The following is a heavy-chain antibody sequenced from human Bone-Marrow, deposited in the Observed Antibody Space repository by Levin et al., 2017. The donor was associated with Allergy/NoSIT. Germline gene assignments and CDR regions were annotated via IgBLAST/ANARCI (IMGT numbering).Heavy chain of an antibody. D-gene: IGHD2-15*01. CDR3: ARGWSGGSCYDY. J-gene: IGHJ4*02. V-gene: IGHV3-74*01. CDR2: IKSDGIST. Sequence: GGSLRLSCAASGFTFSRDWMHWVRQGPGKGLVWVAEIKSDGISTTYADSVKGRFTISRDNARNTLYLQINSLRAEDTAIYYCARGWSGGSCYDYWGQGTPVTVSS. CDR1: GFTFSRDW.